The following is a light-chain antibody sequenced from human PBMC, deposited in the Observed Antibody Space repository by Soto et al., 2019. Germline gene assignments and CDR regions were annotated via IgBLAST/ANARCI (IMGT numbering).Light chain of an antibody. CDR2: DAS. CDR1: QSVSSY. Sequence: EIVLTQSPATLSLSPGERATLSCRASQSVSSYLAWYQQKPGQAPRLLIYDASNRATGIPARFSGSGSGTDFTLTISSLEPDDFAVYYCQQRSNWPLTFVGGTKVEIK. J-gene: IGKJ4*01. V-gene: IGKV3-11*01. CDR3: QQRSNWPLT.